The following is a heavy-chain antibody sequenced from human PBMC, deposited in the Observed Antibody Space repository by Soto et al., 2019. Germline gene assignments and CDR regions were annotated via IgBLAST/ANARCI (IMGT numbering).Heavy chain of an antibody. V-gene: IGHV4-59*08. D-gene: IGHD2-15*01. CDR3: ARRLILSAFDP. Sequence: SETLSLTCTVSGGSISSYYWSWIRQPPGKGLEWIGYIYYSGSTNYNPSLKSRVTISVDTSKNQFSLKLSSVTAADTAVYYCARRLILSAFDPWGQGTLVTVSS. J-gene: IGHJ5*02. CDR1: GGSISSYY. CDR2: IYYSGST.